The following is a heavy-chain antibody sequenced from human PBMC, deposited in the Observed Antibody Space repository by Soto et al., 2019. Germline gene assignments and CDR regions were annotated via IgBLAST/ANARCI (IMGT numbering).Heavy chain of an antibody. CDR2: VYSSGIT. V-gene: IGHV4-39*02. CDR1: GGSITSRSYY. CDR3: AMTKGIAPGGSFDS. D-gene: IGHD6-13*01. J-gene: IGHJ4*02. Sequence: SETLSLTCPVSGGSITSRSYYWGWIRQPPGKGLEWIGSVYSSGITYYNPSLKSRVTISIDTSENHFSLRLRSVTAEDTAVYYCAMTKGIAPGGSFDSWGQGNLVTVSS.